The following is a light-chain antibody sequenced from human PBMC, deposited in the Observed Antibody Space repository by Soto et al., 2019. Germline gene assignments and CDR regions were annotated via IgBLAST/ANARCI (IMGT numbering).Light chain of an antibody. CDR2: YDD. J-gene: IGLJ2*01. V-gene: IGLV1-36*01. CDR3: AVWDDNLNGVV. CDR1: WSNIGNNA. Sequence: QSVLTQPPSVSEAPRQRVTISCSGSWSNIGNNAVNWYQQLPGKAPKLLIYYDDLLSSVVSDRFSGSKSGTSASLAISGLQSEDEADYYCAVWDDNLNGVVFGGGTKLTVL.